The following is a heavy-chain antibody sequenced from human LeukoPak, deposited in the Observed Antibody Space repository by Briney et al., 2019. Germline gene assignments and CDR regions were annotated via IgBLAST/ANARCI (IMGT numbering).Heavy chain of an antibody. Sequence: PSETLSLTCTVSGASISRYHWSWVRQAAGKGLEWIGRIYTSGITNYNPSLNSRVTISVDKPKNLFSLRLSSMTAADTAVYYCARDRQGDYYGAGAYSYYFDYWGHGTLVTVSS. CDR1: GASISRYH. J-gene: IGHJ4*01. CDR3: ARDRQGDYYGAGAYSYYFDY. D-gene: IGHD3-10*01. V-gene: IGHV4-4*07. CDR2: IYTSGIT.